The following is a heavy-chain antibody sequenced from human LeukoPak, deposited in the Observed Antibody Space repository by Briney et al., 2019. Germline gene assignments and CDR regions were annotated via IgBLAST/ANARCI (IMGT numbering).Heavy chain of an antibody. J-gene: IGHJ4*02. V-gene: IGHV1-46*01. Sequence: ASVKVSCNASGYTFTSYYMHWVRQAPGQGLEWMGIINPSGGSTSYAQKFQGRVTMTRDMSTSTVYMELSSLRSEDTAVYYCARVAATPILGYYFDYWGQGTLVTVSS. D-gene: IGHD1-26*01. CDR1: GYTFTSYY. CDR2: INPSGGST. CDR3: ARVAATPILGYYFDY.